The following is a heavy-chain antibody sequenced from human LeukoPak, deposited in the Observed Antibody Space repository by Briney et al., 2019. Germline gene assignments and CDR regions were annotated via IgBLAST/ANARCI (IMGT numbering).Heavy chain of an antibody. Sequence: ASVKVSCKASGYTFTSNSISWVRQAPGQGPEWMGWISVYNGNKNYAQKLQGRITMTTDTSTSTAYMELRSLRSDDTAVYYCARDEGSGRYFDWLLNGPFDYWGQGTLVTVSS. D-gene: IGHD3-9*01. V-gene: IGHV1-18*01. CDR3: ARDEGSGRYFDWLLNGPFDY. CDR2: ISVYNGNK. CDR1: GYTFTSNS. J-gene: IGHJ4*02.